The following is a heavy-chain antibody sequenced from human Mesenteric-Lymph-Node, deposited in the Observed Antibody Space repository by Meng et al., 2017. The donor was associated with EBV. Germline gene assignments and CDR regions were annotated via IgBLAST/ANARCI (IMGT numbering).Heavy chain of an antibody. CDR2: IYHSSGTT. CDR3: ARLPPTTGYGTARSY. V-gene: IGHV4-4*02. Sequence: GYLQESGPGLVKPSGTLSLPCSVSGGDISSSSWWSWVRQPPGKGLEWLGEIYHSSGTTNYNPSLKSRVTISLDKSKNQFSLNLSSVTAADTAVYYCARLPPTTGYGTARSYWGQGTLVTVSS. D-gene: IGHD6-13*01. J-gene: IGHJ4*02. CDR1: GGDISSSSW.